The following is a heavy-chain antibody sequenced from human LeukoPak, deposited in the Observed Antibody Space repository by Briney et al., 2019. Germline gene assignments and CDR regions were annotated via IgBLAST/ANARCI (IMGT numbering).Heavy chain of an antibody. D-gene: IGHD6-13*01. CDR3: ARVTGYMTEDYFDY. V-gene: IGHV4-34*01. Sequence: SETLSLTCAVYGGSFSGYYWSWIRQPPGKGLEWIGEINHSGSANYNPSLKSRVTISVDTSKNQFSLKLISVTAADTAVYYCARVTGYMTEDYFDYWGQGTLITVSS. CDR1: GGSFSGYY. J-gene: IGHJ4*02. CDR2: INHSGSA.